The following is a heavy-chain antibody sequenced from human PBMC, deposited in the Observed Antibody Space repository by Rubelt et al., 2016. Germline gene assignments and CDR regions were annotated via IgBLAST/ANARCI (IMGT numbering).Heavy chain of an antibody. CDR1: GFTFNSYR. CDR3: ARRRTGGVYFDS. Sequence: PGGSLRLSCIASGFTFNSYRMNWVRQAPGKGLEWVSTIYDGGSPMYYADSVKGRFTISRDNAKNSLYLRMDSLRAEDTAVYYCARRRTGGVYFDSWGQGTLVTVSS. V-gene: IGHV3-48*04. J-gene: IGHJ4*02. CDR2: IYDGGSPM. D-gene: IGHD1-14*01.